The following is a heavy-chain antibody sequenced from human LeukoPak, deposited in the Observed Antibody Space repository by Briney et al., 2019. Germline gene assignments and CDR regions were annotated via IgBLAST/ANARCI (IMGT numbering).Heavy chain of an antibody. J-gene: IGHJ4*02. CDR2: IIPILGIA. V-gene: IGHV1-69*02. CDR1: GGTFSSYT. CDR3: ARGSELARFDY. Sequence: SVKVSCKASGGTFSSYTIGWVRQTPGQGLEWMGRIIPILGIANYAQKFQGRVTITADKSTSTAYMELSSLRSEDTAVYYCARGSELARFDYWGQGTLVTVSS. D-gene: IGHD1-26*01.